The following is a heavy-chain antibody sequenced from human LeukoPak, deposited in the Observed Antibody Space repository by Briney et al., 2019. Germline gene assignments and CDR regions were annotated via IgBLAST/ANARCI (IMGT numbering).Heavy chain of an antibody. CDR2: IYYSGST. CDR1: GGSISSGGYY. D-gene: IGHD5-18*01. J-gene: IGHJ4*02. Sequence: PSQTLSLTCTVSGGSISSGGYYWSWIRQHPGKGLEWIGYIYYSGSTYYNPSLKSRVTISVDTSKNQFSLKLSSVTAADTAVYYCARRGYYSGSWVSDYWGQGTLVTVSS. V-gene: IGHV4-31*03. CDR3: ARRGYYSGSWVSDY.